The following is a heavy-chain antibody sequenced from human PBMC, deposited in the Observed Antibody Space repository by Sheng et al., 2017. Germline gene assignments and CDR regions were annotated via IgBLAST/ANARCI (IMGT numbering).Heavy chain of an antibody. CDR3: ARDGITMVRGVKWYFDY. J-gene: IGHJ4*02. V-gene: IGHV4-39*07. CDR2: IYYSGST. CDR1: GGSISSSSYY. Sequence: QLQLQESGPGLVKPSETLSLTCTVSGGSISSSSYYWGWIRQPPVKGLEWIGSIYYSGSTYYNPSLKSRVTISVDTSKNQFSLKLSSVTAADTAVYYCARDGITMVRGVKWYFDYWGQGTLVTVSS. D-gene: IGHD3-10*01.